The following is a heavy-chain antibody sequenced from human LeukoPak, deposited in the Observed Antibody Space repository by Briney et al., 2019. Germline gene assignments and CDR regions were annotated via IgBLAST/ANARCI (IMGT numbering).Heavy chain of an antibody. V-gene: IGHV1-18*04. CDR2: ISAYNGNT. J-gene: IGHJ4*02. Sequence: GASVKVSCKASGYTFTSYGISWVRQAPGQGLEWMGSISAYNGNTNYAQKLQGRVTVTTDTSTSTAYMELRSLRSDDTAVYYCARDGGGSSSWYDDYWGQGTLVTVSS. CDR1: GYTFTSYG. CDR3: ARDGGGSSSWYDDY. D-gene: IGHD6-13*01.